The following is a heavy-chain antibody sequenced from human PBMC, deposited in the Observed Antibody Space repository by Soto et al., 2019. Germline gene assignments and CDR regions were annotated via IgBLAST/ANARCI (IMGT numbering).Heavy chain of an antibody. J-gene: IGHJ6*02. CDR2: IYYSGST. D-gene: IGHD3-3*01. CDR3: ARRRGVVQDGMDV. Sequence: QLQLQESGPGLVKPSETLSLTCTVSGGSIRSSSSYWDWIRQPPGKGLEWIGSIYYSGSTYYNPSLKSRVIISMDKSKNQFSLNVSYVTAADTAVYYCARRRGVVQDGMDVWGQGTTVIVSS. CDR1: GGSIRSSSSY. V-gene: IGHV4-39*01.